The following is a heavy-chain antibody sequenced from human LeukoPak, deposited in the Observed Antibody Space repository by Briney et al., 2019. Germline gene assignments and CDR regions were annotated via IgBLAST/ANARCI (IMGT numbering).Heavy chain of an antibody. D-gene: IGHD2-2*01. CDR2: IIPIFGTA. J-gene: IGHJ6*03. V-gene: IGHV1-69*13. CDR1: GGTFSSYA. Sequence: SVKVSCKASGGTFSSYAISWVRQAPGQGLEWMGGIIPIFGTANYAQKFQGRVTITADESTSTAYMELSSLRSEDTAVYYCAVTVVPAASFYDYYYYMDVWGKGTTVIVSS. CDR3: AVTVVPAASFYDYYYYMDV.